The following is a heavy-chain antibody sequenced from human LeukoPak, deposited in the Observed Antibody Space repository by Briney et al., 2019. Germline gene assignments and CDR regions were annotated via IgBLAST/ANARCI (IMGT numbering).Heavy chain of an antibody. CDR1: GFTFDDYG. CDR3: ARDLSRYYNDY. J-gene: IGHJ4*02. CDR2: INWNGGST. V-gene: IGHV3-20*04. Sequence: GGSLRLSCAASGFTFDDYGMTWVRQAPGKGLEWVSGINWNGGSTGYADSVKGRFTISRDNAKNSLYLQMNSLRAEDTAVYYCARDLSRYYNDYCGQGTLVTVSS.